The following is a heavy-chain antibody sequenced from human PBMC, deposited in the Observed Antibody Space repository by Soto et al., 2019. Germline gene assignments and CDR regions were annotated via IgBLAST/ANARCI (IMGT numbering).Heavy chain of an antibody. Sequence: TLSLTCTISGGSISSGGYCWSWIRQHPGKGLEWIGYIYYSGSTYYNPSLKSRVTISVDTSKSQFSLRLSSVTAADTAVYYCARGGYYFYYGMDVWGQGTTVTVSS. CDR2: IYYSGST. CDR3: ARGGYYFYYGMDV. D-gene: IGHD1-26*01. J-gene: IGHJ6*02. CDR1: GGSISSGGYC. V-gene: IGHV4-31*03.